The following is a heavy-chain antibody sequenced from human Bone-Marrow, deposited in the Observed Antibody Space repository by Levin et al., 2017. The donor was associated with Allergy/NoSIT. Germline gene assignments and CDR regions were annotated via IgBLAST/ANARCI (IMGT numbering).Heavy chain of an antibody. D-gene: IGHD6-13*01. CDR3: ATNKAGSSYDY. CDR2: VNPNSGGT. J-gene: IGHJ4*02. Sequence: GESLKISCKASGDSFTGYYMHWVRQAPGQGLEWMGWVNPNSGGTKYAQKFQDRVSMTWDTSVSTAYVELSSLTSDDTALFYCATNKAGSSYDYWGQGTLVTVSS. V-gene: IGHV1-2*02. CDR1: GDSFTGYY.